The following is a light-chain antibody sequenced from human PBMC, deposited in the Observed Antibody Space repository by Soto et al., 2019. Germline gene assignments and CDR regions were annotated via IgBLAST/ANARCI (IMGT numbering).Light chain of an antibody. CDR3: SSYTSSSPVV. CDR1: SSDVGGYNY. CDR2: DVS. V-gene: IGLV2-14*01. Sequence: QSALTQPASVSGSPGQSITISCTGTSSDVGGYNYVSWYQQHPGKAPKLMIYDVSNRPSGVSNLFSGSKSGNTASLTISGLQADDEADYYCSSYTSSSPVVFGGGTKLTVL. J-gene: IGLJ2*01.